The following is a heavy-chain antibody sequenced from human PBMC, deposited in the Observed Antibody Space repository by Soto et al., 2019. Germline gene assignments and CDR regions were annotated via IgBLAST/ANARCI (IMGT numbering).Heavy chain of an antibody. Sequence: GGSLRLSCAASGFTFSSYAMSWVRQAPGKGLEWVSAISGSGGSTYYADSVKGRFTISRDNSKNTLYLQMNSLRAEDTAVYYCAKTEGITFGGVILYDYWGQGTLVTVSS. CDR2: ISGSGGST. CDR3: AKTEGITFGGVILYDY. CDR1: GFTFSSYA. V-gene: IGHV3-23*01. D-gene: IGHD3-16*01. J-gene: IGHJ4*02.